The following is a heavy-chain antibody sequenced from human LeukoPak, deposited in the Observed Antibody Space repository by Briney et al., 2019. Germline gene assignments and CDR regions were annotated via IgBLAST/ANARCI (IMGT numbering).Heavy chain of an antibody. CDR2: IYYSGST. CDR3: ARDRIAVDSSGLAFDY. CDR1: GGSISSGDYY. V-gene: IGHV4-30-4*01. J-gene: IGHJ4*02. D-gene: IGHD3-22*01. Sequence: PSETLSLTCTVSGGSISSGDYYWSWIRQPPGKGLEWIGYIYYSGSTYYNPSLKSRVTISVDTSKNQFSLKLSSVTAADTAVYYCARDRIAVDSSGLAFDYWGQGTLVTVSS.